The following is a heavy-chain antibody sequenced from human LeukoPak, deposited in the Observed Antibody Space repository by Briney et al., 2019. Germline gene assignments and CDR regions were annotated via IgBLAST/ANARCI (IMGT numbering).Heavy chain of an antibody. CDR3: AKPGPITFRGVIVIPGNYGMDV. J-gene: IGHJ6*02. Sequence: GGSLRLSCAASGFTFSSYAMSWVRQAPGKGLEWVSAISGSGGSTYYADSVKGRFTISRDNSKNTLYLQMNSLRAEDTAVYYCAKPGPITFRGVIVIPGNYGMDVWGQGTTVTVSS. CDR2: ISGSGGST. D-gene: IGHD3-16*02. V-gene: IGHV3-23*01. CDR1: GFTFSSYA.